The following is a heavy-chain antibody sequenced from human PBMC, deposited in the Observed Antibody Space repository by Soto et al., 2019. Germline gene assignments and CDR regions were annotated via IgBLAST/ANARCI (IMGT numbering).Heavy chain of an antibody. D-gene: IGHD2-2*01. CDR3: ARDPPGYCTTTSCPTWFDP. J-gene: IGHJ5*02. CDR1: GYSISSGYY. Sequence: SETLSLTCGVSGYSISSGYYWAWIRQPPGKGLEWIGSISHSGFIYYNPSLKSRVTISIDTPKNHFSLKLSSVTAADTAVHYCARDPPGYCTTTSCPTWFDPWGQGTLVTVSS. CDR2: ISHSGFI. V-gene: IGHV4-38-2*02.